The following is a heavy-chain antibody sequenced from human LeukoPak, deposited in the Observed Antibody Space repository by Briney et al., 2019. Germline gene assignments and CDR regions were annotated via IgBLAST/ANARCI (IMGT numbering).Heavy chain of an antibody. J-gene: IGHJ4*02. CDR1: GFTFSSYG. D-gene: IGHD3-16*02. V-gene: IGHV3-23*01. CDR2: ISGSGGST. CDR3: AKRADYVWGSYRSTYYFDY. Sequence: GGSLRLSCAASGFTFSSYGMSWVRQAPGKGLEWVSAISGSGGSTYYADSVKGRFTISRDNSKNTLYLQMNSVRAEDTAVYYCAKRADYVWGSYRSTYYFDYWGQGTLVTVSS.